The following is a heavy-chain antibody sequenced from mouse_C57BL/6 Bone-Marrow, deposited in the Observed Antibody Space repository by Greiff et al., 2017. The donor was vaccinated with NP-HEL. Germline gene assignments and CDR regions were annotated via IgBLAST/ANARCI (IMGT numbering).Heavy chain of an antibody. CDR1: GYTFTSYC. CDR3: ARKGGSSYLDY. J-gene: IGHJ2*01. CDR2: IDPSDSYT. D-gene: IGHD1-1*01. V-gene: IGHV1-69*01. Sequence: VQLQQPGAELVMPGASVKLSCKASGYTFTSYCMHWVKQRPGQGLEWIGEIDPSDSYTNYNQKFKGKSTLTVDKSSSTAYMQLSSLTSEDSAVYYCARKGGSSYLDYWGQGTTLTVSS.